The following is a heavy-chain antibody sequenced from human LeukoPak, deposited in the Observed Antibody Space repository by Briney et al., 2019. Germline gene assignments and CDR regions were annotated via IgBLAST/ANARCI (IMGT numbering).Heavy chain of an antibody. CDR3: ARSYSNTGYYYYGMDV. D-gene: IGHD3-9*01. J-gene: IGHJ6*02. CDR1: GGSISSYY. Sequence: SETLSLTCTVSGGSISSYYWSWIRQPPGKGLEWIGYIYYSGSTNYNPSLKSRATISLDTSKNQFSLRMSSVTAADTAVYYCARSYSNTGYYYYGMDVWGQGTPVTVSS. CDR2: IYYSGST. V-gene: IGHV4-59*01.